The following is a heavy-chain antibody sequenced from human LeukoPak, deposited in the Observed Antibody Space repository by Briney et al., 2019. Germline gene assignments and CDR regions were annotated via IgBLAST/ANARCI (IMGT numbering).Heavy chain of an antibody. D-gene: IGHD6-13*01. CDR2: INAGNGNT. J-gene: IGHJ4*02. V-gene: IGHV1-3*01. CDR3: ARDPIGSRWPYYFDY. CDR1: GYTFTGYY. Sequence: ASVKVSCKASGYTFTGYYMHWVRQAPGQRLEWMGWINAGNGNTKYSQKFQARVTITRDTSASTAYMELSSLRSEDTAVYYCARDPIGSRWPYYFDYWGQGTLVTVSS.